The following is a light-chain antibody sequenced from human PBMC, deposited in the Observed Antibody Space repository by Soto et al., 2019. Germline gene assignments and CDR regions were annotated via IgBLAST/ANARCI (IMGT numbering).Light chain of an antibody. CDR2: GAS. CDR1: QSVSRSY. V-gene: IGKV3-20*01. Sequence: ELVLTQSPGTLSLSPGERATLSCRASQSVSRSYLACYQQKPGQAPRLLIYGASIRATDIPDRFSGSGSGTAFTLTISRLEHEDFAVYYCQQYGSSQYTFGQGTNLEIK. CDR3: QQYGSSQYT. J-gene: IGKJ2*01.